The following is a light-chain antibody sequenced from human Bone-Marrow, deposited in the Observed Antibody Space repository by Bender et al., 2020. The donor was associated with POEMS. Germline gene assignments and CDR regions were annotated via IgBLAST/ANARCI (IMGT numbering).Light chain of an antibody. CDR1: SIGSNP. Sequence: QSVLTQPPSASGTPGQSVTISCSRGSIGSNPIYWYQQLPGTAPRLVIYADDRRPSGVPNRFSASKYASSASLAISGLQYEDEDDYYCSTWDDRLNAWLFGGGTKLTVL. V-gene: IGLV1-44*01. CDR2: ADD. CDR3: STWDDRLNAWL. J-gene: IGLJ3*02.